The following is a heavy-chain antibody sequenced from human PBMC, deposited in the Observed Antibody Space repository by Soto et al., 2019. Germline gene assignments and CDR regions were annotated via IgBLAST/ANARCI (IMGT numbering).Heavy chain of an antibody. Sequence: QVQLQQWGAGLLKPSETLSLTCAVYGGSFSGYYWSWIRQPPGKGLEWIGEINHSGSTNYNPSLKSRVTISADTSKDQSSLELSSVTAADSAVYYCARVRVDAADSSSYLRWFDPWGQGTLVTVSS. V-gene: IGHV4-34*01. CDR2: INHSGST. D-gene: IGHD6-6*01. CDR1: GGSFSGYY. J-gene: IGHJ5*02. CDR3: ARVRVDAADSSSYLRWFDP.